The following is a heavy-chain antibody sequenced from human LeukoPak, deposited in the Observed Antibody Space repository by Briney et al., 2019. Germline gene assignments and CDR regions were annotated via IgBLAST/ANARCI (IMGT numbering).Heavy chain of an antibody. Sequence: GGSLRLSCAASGFSISTYRMNWVRQAPGKGLEWVSVIYSGGSTYYADSVKGRFTISRDISKNTVYLQMNSLRAEDTAVYYCARERVWGQGTLVTVSS. V-gene: IGHV3-53*01. CDR3: ARERV. J-gene: IGHJ4*02. CDR1: GFSISTYR. CDR2: IYSGGST.